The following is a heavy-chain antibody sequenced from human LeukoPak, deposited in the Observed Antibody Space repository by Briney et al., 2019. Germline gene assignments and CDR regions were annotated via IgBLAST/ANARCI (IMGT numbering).Heavy chain of an antibody. CDR3: ASTIFGVVMGLDY. V-gene: IGHV1-69*01. D-gene: IGHD3-3*01. CDR1: GGTFSRYA. J-gene: IGHJ4*02. Sequence: SVKVSCKASGGTFSRYAISWVRQAPGQGLEWMGGIIPILGTANYAQKFQGRVTITADESTSTAYMELSSLRSEDTAVYYCASTIFGVVMGLDYWGQGTPVTVSS. CDR2: IIPILGTA.